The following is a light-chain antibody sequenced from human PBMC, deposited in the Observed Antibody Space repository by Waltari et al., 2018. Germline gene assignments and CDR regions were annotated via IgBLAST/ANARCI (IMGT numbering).Light chain of an antibody. J-gene: IGKJ4*01. CDR3: QERSNWPGGA. CDR1: QSVRTY. V-gene: IGKV3-11*01. CDR2: DAS. Sequence: EIVLTQPPATLSLSPGERATLSCRASQSVRTYLAWYQHRPGQAPRLLIYDASNRATDVPARFSGSGSGTDFTLTISSLQPEDFAVYYCQERSNWPGGAFGGGTKVEIK.